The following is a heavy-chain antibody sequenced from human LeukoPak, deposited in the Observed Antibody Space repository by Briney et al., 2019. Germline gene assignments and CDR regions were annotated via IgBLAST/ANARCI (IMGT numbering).Heavy chain of an antibody. V-gene: IGHV3-21*01. CDR3: ARDGLAAATLHWCFDL. J-gene: IGHJ2*01. CDR2: ISSSSSYI. CDR1: GFTFSSYS. D-gene: IGHD2-15*01. Sequence: SGGSLRLSCAASGFTFSSYSMNWVRQAPGKGLEWVSSISSSSSYIYYADSVKGRFAISRDNARNSLYLQMNSLRAEDTAVYYCARDGLAAATLHWCFDLWGRGTLVTVSS.